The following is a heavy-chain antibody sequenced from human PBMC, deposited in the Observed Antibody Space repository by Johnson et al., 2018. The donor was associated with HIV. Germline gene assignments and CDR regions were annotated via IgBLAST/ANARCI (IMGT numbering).Heavy chain of an antibody. CDR1: GFTFSSYW. J-gene: IGHJ3*02. CDR2: IKQDGTEK. D-gene: IGHD6-6*01. CDR3: ARELRIAARGLAFDI. V-gene: IGHV3-7*03. Sequence: VQLVESGGGLVQPGGSLRLSCAASGFTFSSYWMSWVRQAPGKGLEWVANIKQDGTEKYYVGSVKGRFTISRDNAKKSLYLQMNSLRAEDTAVYYCARELRIAARGLAFDIWGRGTMVTVSS.